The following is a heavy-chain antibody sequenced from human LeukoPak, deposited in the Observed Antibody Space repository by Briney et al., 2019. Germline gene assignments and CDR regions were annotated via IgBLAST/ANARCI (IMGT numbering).Heavy chain of an antibody. Sequence: PGGSLRLSCAASGFTFSSYSMNWVRQAPGKGLEWVSYISSSSSTIYYADSVKGRFTISRDNAKNSLYLQMNSLRAEDTAVYYCALQGDIVVVPAAPPSAFDTWGQGTMVTVSS. V-gene: IGHV3-48*01. J-gene: IGHJ3*02. CDR2: ISSSSSTI. CDR3: ALQGDIVVVPAAPPSAFDT. CDR1: GFTFSSYS. D-gene: IGHD2-2*01.